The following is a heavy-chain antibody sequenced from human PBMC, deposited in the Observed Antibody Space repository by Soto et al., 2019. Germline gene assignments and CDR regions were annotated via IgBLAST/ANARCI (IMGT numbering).Heavy chain of an antibody. J-gene: IGHJ1*01. D-gene: IGHD2-15*01. CDR2: VNPSGGST. CDR1: GYIFTAYS. V-gene: IGHV1-46*01. Sequence: SVKDSCKASGYIFTAYSMHWVRQAPVQGLEWMGVVNPSGGSTNYAQKFQGRITMTRDTSTSTVYMDLSSLTSEDTAVYYCAREENCSDGICYSEYFQRWGQGTLVTVSS. CDR3: AREENCSDGICYSEYFQR.